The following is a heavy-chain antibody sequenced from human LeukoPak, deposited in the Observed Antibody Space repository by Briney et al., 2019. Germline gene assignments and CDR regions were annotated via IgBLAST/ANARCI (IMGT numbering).Heavy chain of an antibody. CDR1: GGTFSSYA. Sequence: SVKVSCKASGGTFSSYAISWVRQAPGQGLEWMGRIIPILGIANYAQKFQGRVTITADKSTSTAYMELSSLRSEDTAVYYCARETIVVVTAVDAFDIWGQGTMVTVSS. CDR2: IIPILGIA. D-gene: IGHD2-21*02. J-gene: IGHJ3*02. V-gene: IGHV1-69*04. CDR3: ARETIVVVTAVDAFDI.